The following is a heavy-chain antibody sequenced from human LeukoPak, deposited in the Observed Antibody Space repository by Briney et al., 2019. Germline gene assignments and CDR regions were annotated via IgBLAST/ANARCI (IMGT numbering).Heavy chain of an antibody. CDR1: GFTSFNYW. CDR2: IDLEGSQR. V-gene: IGHV3-7*01. CDR3: ARDVDYANPRHDY. D-gene: IGHD4/OR15-4a*01. Sequence: GGSLRLSCAASGFTSFNYWMSWVRQAPGKGLEWVANIDLEGSQRFYVDSLKGRFTISRDNANSLVYLQMNSLRAEDTAVYYCARDVDYANPRHDYWGQGTLVTVSS. J-gene: IGHJ4*02.